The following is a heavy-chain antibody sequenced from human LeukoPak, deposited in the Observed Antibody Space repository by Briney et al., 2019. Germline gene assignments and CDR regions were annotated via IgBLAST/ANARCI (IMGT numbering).Heavy chain of an antibody. CDR1: GGSISSYY. V-gene: IGHV4-59*01. Sequence: SETLSLTCTVSGGSISSYYWSWIRQPPGKGLEWIGYIYYSGSTNYNPSLKSRVTISVDTSKNQFSLKLSSVTAADTAAYYCARVDANWGVVDYWGQGTLVTVSS. J-gene: IGHJ4*02. D-gene: IGHD7-27*01. CDR3: ARVDANWGVVDY. CDR2: IYYSGST.